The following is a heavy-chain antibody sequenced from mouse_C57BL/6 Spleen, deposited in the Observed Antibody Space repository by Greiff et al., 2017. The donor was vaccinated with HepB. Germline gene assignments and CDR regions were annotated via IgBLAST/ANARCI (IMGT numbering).Heavy chain of an antibody. CDR3: TKGITTVVARDAWFAY. V-gene: IGHV1-5*01. CDR2: IYPGNSDT. D-gene: IGHD1-1*01. Sequence: VQLQQSGTVLARPGASVKMSCKTSGYTFTSYWMHWVKQRPGQGLEWIGAIYPGNSDTSYNQKFKGKAKLTAVTSASTAYMELSSLTNEDSAVYYCTKGITTVVARDAWFAYWGQGTLVTVSA. CDR1: GYTFTSYW. J-gene: IGHJ3*01.